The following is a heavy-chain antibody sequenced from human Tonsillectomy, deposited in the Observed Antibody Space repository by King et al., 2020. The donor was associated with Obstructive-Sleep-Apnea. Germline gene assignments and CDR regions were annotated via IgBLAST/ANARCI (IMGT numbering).Heavy chain of an antibody. CDR2: IYYSGST. J-gene: IGHJ3*02. V-gene: IGHV4-31*03. CDR1: GGSISSVGYY. Sequence: QLQESGPGLVKPSQTLSLTCTVSGGSISSVGYYWSWIRQHPGKGLEWIGYIYYSGSTYYNPSLKSRVTISVDTSKNQFSPKLSSVTAADTAVYYCARGAMTLGAFDIWGQGTMVTVSS. D-gene: IGHD2-2*01. CDR3: ARGAMTLGAFDI.